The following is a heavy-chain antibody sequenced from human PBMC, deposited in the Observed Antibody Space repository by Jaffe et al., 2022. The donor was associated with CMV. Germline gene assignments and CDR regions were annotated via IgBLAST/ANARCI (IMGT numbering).Heavy chain of an antibody. CDR3: AREPIVVVTANIPTFDY. Sequence: QVQLVQSGAEVKKPGASVKVSCKASGYTFTSYYMHWVRQAPGQGLEWMGIINPSGGSTSYAQKFQGRVTMTRDTSTSTVYMELSSLRSEDTAVYYCAREPIVVVTANIPTFDYWGQGTLVTVSS. D-gene: IGHD2-21*02. CDR1: GYTFTSYY. CDR2: INPSGGST. V-gene: IGHV1-46*01. J-gene: IGHJ4*02.